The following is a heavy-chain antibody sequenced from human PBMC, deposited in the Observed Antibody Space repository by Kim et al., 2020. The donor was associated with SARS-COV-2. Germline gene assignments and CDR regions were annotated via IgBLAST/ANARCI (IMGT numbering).Heavy chain of an antibody. CDR2: ISGSGGST. V-gene: IGHV3-23*01. D-gene: IGHD3-10*01. CDR3: AKDPSRGGSGSYYNGPKSDYYYGMDV. Sequence: GGSLRLSCAASGFTFSSYAMSWVRQAPGKGLEWVSAISGSGGSTYYADSVKGRFTISRDNSKNTLYLQMNSLRAEDTAVYYCAKDPSRGGSGSYYNGPKSDYYYGMDVWGQGTTVTVSS. CDR1: GFTFSSYA. J-gene: IGHJ6*02.